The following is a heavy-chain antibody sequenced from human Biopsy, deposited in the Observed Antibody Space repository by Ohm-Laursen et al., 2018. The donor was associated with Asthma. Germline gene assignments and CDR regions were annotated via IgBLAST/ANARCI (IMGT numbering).Heavy chain of an antibody. D-gene: IGHD4-23*01. CDR1: GFVFSQCG. CDR2: VSSDGHNK. CDR3: ARQSGHDYGGSSAFDT. V-gene: IGHV3-30*03. J-gene: IGHJ3*02. Sequence: GQTLSLTCAAPGFVFSQCGMHWVRQGPGKGLEWVALVSSDGHNKYYEDSVKGRFTISRDNSKNRLYLQINSLRVEDSAVYYCARQSGHDYGGSSAFDTWGQGTMVAVSS.